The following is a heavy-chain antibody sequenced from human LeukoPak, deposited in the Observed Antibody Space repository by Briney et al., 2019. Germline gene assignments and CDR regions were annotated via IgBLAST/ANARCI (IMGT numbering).Heavy chain of an antibody. D-gene: IGHD5/OR15-5a*01. Sequence: PGGSLRLSCAASGFTFDDYAMHWARHAPGKGLEWVSLISGDGGRTYYADSVKGRFTISRDNSKNSLYLQMNSLRTEDTALYYCSNSQGRSTWDAFDIWGQGTMVTVSS. CDR2: ISGDGGRT. J-gene: IGHJ3*02. CDR3: SNSQGRSTWDAFDI. CDR1: GFTFDDYA. V-gene: IGHV3-43*02.